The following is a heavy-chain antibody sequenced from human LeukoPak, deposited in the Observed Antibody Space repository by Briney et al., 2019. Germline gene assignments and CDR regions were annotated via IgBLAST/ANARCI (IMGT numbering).Heavy chain of an antibody. J-gene: IGHJ4*02. Sequence: PGGSLRLSCAASGFTFSDYYMSWIRQAPGKGLGWVSYISSSGSTIYYADSVKGRFTISRDNAKSSLYLQMNSLRAEDTAVYYCARDLDYYDSSGYSPLDYWGQGTLVTVSS. CDR2: ISSSGSTI. V-gene: IGHV3-11*04. CDR3: ARDLDYYDSSGYSPLDY. D-gene: IGHD3-22*01. CDR1: GFTFSDYY.